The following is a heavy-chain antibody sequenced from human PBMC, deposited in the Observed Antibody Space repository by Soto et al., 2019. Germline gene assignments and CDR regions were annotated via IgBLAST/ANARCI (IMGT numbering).Heavy chain of an antibody. V-gene: IGHV4-34*01. D-gene: IGHD6-13*01. CDR1: GGSFGGYY. Sequence: PSQTLSLTCAVDGGSFGGYYWSWILQPPGKGLEWIGEINHSGSTNYNPSLKSRVTISVDTSKNQFSLKLSSVTAADTAVYYCERGGYSSSWLDAFDIWGQGTMVTVSS. CDR3: ERGGYSSSWLDAFDI. CDR2: INHSGST. J-gene: IGHJ3*02.